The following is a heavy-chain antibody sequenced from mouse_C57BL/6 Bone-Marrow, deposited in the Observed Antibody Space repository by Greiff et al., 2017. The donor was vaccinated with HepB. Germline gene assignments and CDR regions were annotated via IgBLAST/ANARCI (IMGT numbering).Heavy chain of an antibody. CDR1: GFTFSSYA. J-gene: IGHJ1*03. D-gene: IGHD1-1*01. CDR3: ARDTYYGSSYWYFDV. Sequence: DVHLVESGGGLVKPGGSLKLSCAASGFTFSSYAMSWVRQTPEKRLEWVATISDGGSYTYYPDNVKGRFTISRDNAKNNLYLQMSHLKSEDTAMYYCARDTYYGSSYWYFDVWGTGTTVTVSS. CDR2: ISDGGSYT. V-gene: IGHV5-4*01.